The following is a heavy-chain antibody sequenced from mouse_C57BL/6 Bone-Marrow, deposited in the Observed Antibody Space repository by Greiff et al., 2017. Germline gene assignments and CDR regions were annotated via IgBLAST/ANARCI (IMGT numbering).Heavy chain of an antibody. J-gene: IGHJ2*01. Sequence: DVKLQESGTVLARPGASVKMSCKTSGYTFTSYWMHWVKQRPGQGLEWIGAIYPGNSDTSYNQKFKGKAKLTAVTSASTAYMELSSLTNEDSAVYYSTRRDHYYGSYFDYWGQGTALTVSS. CDR1: GYTFTSYW. D-gene: IGHD1-1*01. CDR3: TRRDHYYGSYFDY. V-gene: IGHV1-5*01. CDR2: IYPGNSDT.